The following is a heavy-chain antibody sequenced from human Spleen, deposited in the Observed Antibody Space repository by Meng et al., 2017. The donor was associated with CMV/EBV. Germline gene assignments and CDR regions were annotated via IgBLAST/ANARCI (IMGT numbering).Heavy chain of an antibody. CDR1: GFTFSKCG. CDR2: IWYDGSEE. V-gene: IGHV3-33*03. Sequence: SCTGSGFTFSKCGMHWVRQAPGKGLEWVAVIWYDGSEEYYADNVKGRFTISRDNYRHMLYLQMNNLRAEDTAVYYCAKAPYSGGFDSWGQGTLVTVSS. J-gene: IGHJ4*02. CDR3: AKAPYSGGFDS. D-gene: IGHD3-10*01.